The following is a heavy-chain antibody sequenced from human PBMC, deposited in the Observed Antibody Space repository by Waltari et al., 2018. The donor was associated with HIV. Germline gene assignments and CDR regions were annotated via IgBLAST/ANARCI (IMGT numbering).Heavy chain of an antibody. CDR1: GASISSSSYY. CDR2: IYYSGST. V-gene: IGHV4-39*01. J-gene: IGHJ6*02. Sequence: QVQLPESGATLVKPSETLSLTCTVSGASISSSSYYWCWIRQPPGRGLEWTGSIYYSGSTYYNPSLKSRVTISVDTSKNQFSLTLSSVTAADTAVYYCARSLGIQLWGHYYYGLDVWGQGTTVTVSS. CDR3: ARSLGIQLWGHYYYGLDV. D-gene: IGHD5-18*01.